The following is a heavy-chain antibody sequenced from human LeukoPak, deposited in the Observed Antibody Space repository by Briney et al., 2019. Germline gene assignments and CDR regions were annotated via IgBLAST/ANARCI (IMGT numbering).Heavy chain of an antibody. CDR3: AGHSDLGSGSHYPYYYLMDV. CDR2: INPSGGAT. CDR1: GYTXTSYY. Sequence: GASVKVSCKASGYTXTSYYMHWVRQAPGQGLEWMGIINPSGGATSYAQKFQGRVAMIGDTSTSTVYMQMSSLRIDDTAVYYCAGHSDLGSGSHYPYYYLMDVWGQGTTVTVSS. D-gene: IGHD3-10*01. J-gene: IGHJ6*02. V-gene: IGHV1-46*01.